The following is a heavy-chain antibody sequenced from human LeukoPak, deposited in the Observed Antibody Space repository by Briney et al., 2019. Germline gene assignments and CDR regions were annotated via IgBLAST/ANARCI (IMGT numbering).Heavy chain of an antibody. CDR2: ISRDESNK. CDR3: ARDYSDSSSAYFDN. J-gene: IGHJ4*02. D-gene: IGHD3-22*01. CDR1: GFFVTTYG. Sequence: GRSLRLSCAASGFFVTTYGIHWVRQAPGKGLEWVAVISRDESNKYYGDSVKGRFTISRDNSKNTLYLHMNSLRAEDTAVYYCARDYSDSSSAYFDNWGQGTLVTVSS. V-gene: IGHV3-30*03.